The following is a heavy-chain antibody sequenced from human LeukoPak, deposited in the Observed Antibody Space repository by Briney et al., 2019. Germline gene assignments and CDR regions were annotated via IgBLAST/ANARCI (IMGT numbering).Heavy chain of an antibody. V-gene: IGHV1-2*02. CDR2: VNPNSGGT. Sequence: GASVKVSCKASGYTFTGYYMHWVRQAPGQGLEWMGWVNPNSGGTNYAQKFQGRVTMTRDTSISTDYMELSRLRSDDTAVYYCAREPNPAAYYYDSSGYDFDYWGQGTLVTVSS. D-gene: IGHD3-22*01. J-gene: IGHJ4*02. CDR3: AREPNPAAYYYDSSGYDFDY. CDR1: GYTFTGYY.